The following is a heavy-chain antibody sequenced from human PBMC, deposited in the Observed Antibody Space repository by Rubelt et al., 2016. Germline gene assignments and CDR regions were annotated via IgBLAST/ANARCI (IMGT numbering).Heavy chain of an antibody. D-gene: IGHD2-15*01. J-gene: IGHJ3*01. CDR3: AREGYGSYESVDASDV. V-gene: IGHV4-59*01. CDR2: GST. Sequence: GSTNYNPSLKSRVTISEDTSRNQISLKLSSVTAADTALYYCAREGYGSYESVDASDVWGQGTRVTVSS.